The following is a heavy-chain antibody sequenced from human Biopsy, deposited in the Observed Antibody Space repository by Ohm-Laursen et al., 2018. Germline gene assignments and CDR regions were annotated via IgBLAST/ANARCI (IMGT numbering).Heavy chain of an antibody. Sequence: GASVKVSCKASGYTFGNYGISWVRQAPGQGLERMGWISVYNGNTDYPHKLQGRVTLTTDTSTSTAYMELRSLTSDDTAIYYCARDVVGRGASFFDFWGQGTSVTVSS. CDR1: GYTFGNYG. CDR3: ARDVVGRGASFFDF. J-gene: IGHJ4*02. CDR2: ISVYNGNT. D-gene: IGHD1-26*01. V-gene: IGHV1-18*01.